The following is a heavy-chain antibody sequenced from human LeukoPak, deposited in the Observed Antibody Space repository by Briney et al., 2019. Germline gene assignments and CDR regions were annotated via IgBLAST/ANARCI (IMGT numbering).Heavy chain of an antibody. CDR2: IIPILGIA. CDR3: ARGRLSYYDSSGDYFYYYGMDV. CDR1: GGTFSSYA. J-gene: IGHJ6*02. V-gene: IGHV1-69*04. Sequence: ASVKVSCKASGGTFSSYAISWVRQAPGQGLEWMGRIIPILGIANYAQKFQGRVTITADKSTSTAYMELSSLRSEDTAAYYCARGRLSYYDSSGDYFYYYGMDVWGQGTTVTVSS. D-gene: IGHD3-22*01.